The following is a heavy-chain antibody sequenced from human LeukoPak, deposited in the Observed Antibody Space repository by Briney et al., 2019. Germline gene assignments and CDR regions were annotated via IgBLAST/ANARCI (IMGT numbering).Heavy chain of an antibody. CDR2: IYYSGST. CDR3: ARRHRVTTYSDWFDP. CDR1: GGSISSSSYY. V-gene: IGHV4-39*01. D-gene: IGHD4-11*01. Sequence: SETLSLTCTVSGGSISSSSYYWGWIRQPPGKGLEWIGSIYYSGSTYYNPSLKSRVTISVDTSKNQFSLKLSSVTAADTAVYYCARRHRVTTYSDWFDPWGQGTLVTVSS. J-gene: IGHJ5*02.